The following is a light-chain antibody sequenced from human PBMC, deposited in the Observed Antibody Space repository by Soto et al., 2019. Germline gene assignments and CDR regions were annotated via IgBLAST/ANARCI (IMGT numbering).Light chain of an antibody. CDR3: QQYSDYAEQALT. V-gene: IGKV1-5*01. Sequence: DILLTQSPSALSASIGDRVTITCRASQPVMTSLAWYQHKPGEAPKLLIYDASILQTGVPSRFSGYGSGTECTLSIPSVQREDSANYYCQQYSDYAEQALTFGGGTKVEIK. CDR1: QPVMTS. CDR2: DAS. J-gene: IGKJ4*01.